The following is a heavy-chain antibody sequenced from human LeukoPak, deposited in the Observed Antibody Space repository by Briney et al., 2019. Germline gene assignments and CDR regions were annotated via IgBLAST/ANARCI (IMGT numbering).Heavy chain of an antibody. J-gene: IGHJ2*01. Sequence: GGSLRLSCAASGFTVSNTYMSWVRQAPGKGLEWVSIIYSDGRTYYADSVKGRFTISRDNSKNTMYLQMNSLRAEDTAVYYCTREDNWYFDLWGRGALVTVSP. CDR1: GFTVSNTY. CDR3: TREDNWYFDL. V-gene: IGHV3-53*01. CDR2: IYSDGRT.